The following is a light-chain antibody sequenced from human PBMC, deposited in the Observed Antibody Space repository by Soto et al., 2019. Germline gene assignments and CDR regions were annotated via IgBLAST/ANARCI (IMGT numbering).Light chain of an antibody. V-gene: IGLV2-23*01. J-gene: IGLJ3*02. CDR2: EGS. CDR1: SSDGGSYNL. CDR3: CSYAGSSTLV. Sequence: QSALTQPASVSGSPGQSITISCTGTSSDGGSYNLVSWYQPHPGKAPKLMNYEGSKRPSGVSNRFSGSKSGNTASLTIAGLQAEDEADYYCCSYAGSSTLVFGGGTKLTVL.